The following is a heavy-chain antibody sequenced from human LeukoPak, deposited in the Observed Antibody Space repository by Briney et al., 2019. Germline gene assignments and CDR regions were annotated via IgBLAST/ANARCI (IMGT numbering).Heavy chain of an antibody. CDR2: IYYSGST. CDR1: GGSFSGYY. J-gene: IGHJ6*03. V-gene: IGHV4-59*01. CDR3: ARGSPRYYYYDSSGYSNPYYYYYYMDV. Sequence: KPSETLSLTCAVYGGSFSGYYWRWIRQPPGKGLEWIGYIYYSGSTNYNPSLKSRVTISVDTSKNQFSLKLSSVTAADTAVYYCARGSPRYYYYDSSGYSNPYYYYYYMDVWGKGTTVTISS. D-gene: IGHD3-22*01.